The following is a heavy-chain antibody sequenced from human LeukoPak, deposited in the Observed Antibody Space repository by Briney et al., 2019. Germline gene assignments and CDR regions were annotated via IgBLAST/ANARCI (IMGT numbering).Heavy chain of an antibody. D-gene: IGHD6-19*01. CDR1: GFTFSSYG. CDR3: AKDRWVRRISMAGQDY. V-gene: IGHV3-30*18. Sequence: PGGSLRLSCAASGFTFSSYGMHWVRQAPGKGLEWVAVISFDGTNKYYADSVQGRFTISRDNSKNTLYLQMDSLRPEDTAAYYCAKDRWVRRISMAGQDYWGQGTLATVS. J-gene: IGHJ4*02. CDR2: ISFDGTNK.